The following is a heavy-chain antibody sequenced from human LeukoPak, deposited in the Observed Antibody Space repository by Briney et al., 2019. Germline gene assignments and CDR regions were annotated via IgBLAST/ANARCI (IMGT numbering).Heavy chain of an antibody. CDR2: INPNIGDT. J-gene: IGHJ4*02. CDR3: ATSRIGRSSSSDFDY. CDR1: GYTFTSYD. D-gene: IGHD2-15*01. Sequence: ASVKVSCKASGYTFTSYDINWVRQATGQGLEWMGWINPNIGDTNYAQKFQGRVTMTRDTSINTVYMELSRLRSDDTAVYYCATSRIGRSSSSDFDYWGQGTLVTVSS. V-gene: IGHV1-2*02.